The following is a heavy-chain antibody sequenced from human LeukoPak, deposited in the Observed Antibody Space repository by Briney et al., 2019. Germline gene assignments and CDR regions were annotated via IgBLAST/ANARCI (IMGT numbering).Heavy chain of an antibody. D-gene: IGHD6-13*01. CDR1: GFTFSSYA. J-gene: IGHJ3*02. V-gene: IGHV3-23*01. Sequence: PGGSLRLSCAASGFTFSSYAMSWVRQAPGKGLEWVSAISGSGGSTYYADSVKGRFTISRDNSKNTLYLQMNSLRAEDTAVYYCAKVTGGYSSSWYVWDAFDIWGQGTMVTVSS. CDR3: AKVTGGYSSSWYVWDAFDI. CDR2: ISGSGGST.